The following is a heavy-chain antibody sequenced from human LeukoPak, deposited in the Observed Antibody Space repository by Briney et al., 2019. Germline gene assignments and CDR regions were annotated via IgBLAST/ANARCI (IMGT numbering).Heavy chain of an antibody. J-gene: IGHJ3*02. CDR3: ARRRGVGSGRGGLGAFDI. CDR2: IYYSGST. V-gene: IGHV4-59*01. CDR1: GGSISSYY. Sequence: PSETLSLTCTVSGGSISSYYWSWLRQPPGKGLVWVGYIYYSGSTNYNPSLKRRVTISVDTSKNQFSLKLSSVTAADTAVYYCARRRGVGSGRGGLGAFDIWGQGTMVTVSS. D-gene: IGHD3-10*01.